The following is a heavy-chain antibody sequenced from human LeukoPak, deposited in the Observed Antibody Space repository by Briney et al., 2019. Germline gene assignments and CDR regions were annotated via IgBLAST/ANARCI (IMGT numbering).Heavy chain of an antibody. CDR3: ARGDSGGSNWFDP. D-gene: IGHD3-22*01. CDR2: IYSGGST. V-gene: IGHV3-53*01. Sequence: GGSLRLSCAASGFTVSSNYMSWVRQAPGKGLEWVSVIYSGGSTYYADSVKGRFTISRDNSKNTLYLQMNSLRAEDTAVYHCARGDSGGSNWFDPWGQGTLATVSS. J-gene: IGHJ5*02. CDR1: GFTVSSNY.